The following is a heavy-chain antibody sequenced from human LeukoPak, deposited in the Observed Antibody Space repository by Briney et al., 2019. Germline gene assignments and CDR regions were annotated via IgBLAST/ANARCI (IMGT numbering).Heavy chain of an antibody. Sequence: SETLSLTCTVSGGSISSSSYYWGWIRQPPEKGLEWIGSIYYSGSTYYNPSLKSRVTISVDTSKNQFSLKLSSVTAADTAVYYCARQGRIQLWLPYDYWGQGTLVTVSS. CDR3: ARQGRIQLWLPYDY. CDR2: IYYSGST. CDR1: GGSISSSSYY. D-gene: IGHD5-18*01. J-gene: IGHJ4*02. V-gene: IGHV4-39*01.